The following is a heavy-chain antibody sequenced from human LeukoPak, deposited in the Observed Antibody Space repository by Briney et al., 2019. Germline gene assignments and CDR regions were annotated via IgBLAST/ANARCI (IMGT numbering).Heavy chain of an antibody. CDR3: ARSAVSIAVWLNYFDY. D-gene: IGHD6-6*01. Sequence: GGSLRLSCAASGFTFSSYAMHWVRQAPGKGLEWVAVISYDGSNKYYADSVKGRFTISRDNSKNTLYLQMNSLRAEDTAVYYCARSAVSIAVWLNYFDYWGQGTLVTVSS. J-gene: IGHJ4*02. CDR2: ISYDGSNK. CDR1: GFTFSSYA. V-gene: IGHV3-30-3*01.